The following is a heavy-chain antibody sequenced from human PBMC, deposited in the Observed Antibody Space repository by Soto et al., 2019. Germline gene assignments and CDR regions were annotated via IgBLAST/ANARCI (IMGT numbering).Heavy chain of an antibody. CDR3: AKDRDSSGWFSGYYYGVDV. J-gene: IGHJ6*02. Sequence: GGSLRLSCAASGFTFSSYGMHWVRQAPGKGLEWVALISYDGSNKYYADSVKGRFTISRDNSKNTLSLQVSSLRPEDTAVYYCAKDRDSSGWFSGYYYGVDVWGQGTTVTVPS. CDR1: GFTFSSYG. D-gene: IGHD6-19*01. CDR2: ISYDGSNK. V-gene: IGHV3-30*18.